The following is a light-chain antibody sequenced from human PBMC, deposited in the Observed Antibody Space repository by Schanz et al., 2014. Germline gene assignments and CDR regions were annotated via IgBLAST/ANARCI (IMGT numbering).Light chain of an antibody. V-gene: IGLV2-14*01. J-gene: IGLJ3*02. CDR3: CSYAGSTTV. CDR2: EVS. CDR1: SSDVGGYNY. Sequence: QSALTQPASVSGSPGQSITISCTGTSSDVGGYNYVSWYQHHPGKAPKLMIYEVSKRPSGVPDRFSGSKSGNTASLTISGLQAEDEADYYCCSYAGSTTVFGGGTKLTVL.